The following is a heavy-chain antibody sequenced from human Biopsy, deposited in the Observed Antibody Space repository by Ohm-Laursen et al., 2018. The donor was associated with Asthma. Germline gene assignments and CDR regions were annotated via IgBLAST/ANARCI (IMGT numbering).Heavy chain of an antibody. CDR1: GFTFRSYA. V-gene: IGHV3-30-3*01. CDR2: GGSYYDGGLK. J-gene: IGHJ4*02. CDR3: ARDVMEWYLPAFDF. Sequence: SLRLSCAASGFTFRSYAMHWVRQAPGKGLEWVAVGGSYYDGGLKYYADSVNGRFTVSRDDYKNTLYLQMNSLRPDDTAVYYCARDVMEWYLPAFDFWGQGTLVTVSS. D-gene: IGHD3-3*01.